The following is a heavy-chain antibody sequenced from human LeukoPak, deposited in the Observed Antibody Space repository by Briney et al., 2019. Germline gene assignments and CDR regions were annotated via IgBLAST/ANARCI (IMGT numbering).Heavy chain of an antibody. CDR1: RYTFTSYG. Sequence: ASVKVSCKASRYTFTSYGISWVRPAPGQGLEWMAWISGYNGNTNCAQKFQGRVTMTTDTSTSTAYMEVRSLRSDDTAVYYCARDERSSCRGDSCYYFDYWGQGTLVAVSS. CDR2: ISGYNGNT. CDR3: ARDERSSCRGDSCYYFDY. D-gene: IGHD2-15*01. J-gene: IGHJ4*02. V-gene: IGHV1-18*01.